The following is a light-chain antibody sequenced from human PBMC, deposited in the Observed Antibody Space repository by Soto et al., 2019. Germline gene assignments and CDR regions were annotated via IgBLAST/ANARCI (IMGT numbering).Light chain of an antibody. J-gene: IGKJ1*01. V-gene: IGKV1-9*01. Sequence: DIQLTQSPSFLPASVGDRVTITCRASQGISNYLAWYQQKPGKAPNLLIYSASTLHTGVPSRFSGSGSGTDFTLTISGPQPEDFATYYCQQLTSSPPWTFGQGTKVEIK. CDR1: QGISNY. CDR2: SAS. CDR3: QQLTSSPPWT.